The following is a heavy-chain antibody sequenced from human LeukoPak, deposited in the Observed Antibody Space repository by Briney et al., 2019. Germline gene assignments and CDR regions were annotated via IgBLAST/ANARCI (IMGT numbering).Heavy chain of an antibody. V-gene: IGHV1-2*02. CDR1: GYTFSGYY. D-gene: IGHD4-17*01. Sequence: ASVKVSCKASGYTFSGYYMHWVRQAPGQGLGWMGWINPNSGGTNYAQKFQGRVTMTRDTSISTAYMELSRLRPDDTVVYYCARVAGTTVTHPFDYWGQGTLVTVSS. CDR3: ARVAGTTVTHPFDY. J-gene: IGHJ4*02. CDR2: INPNSGGT.